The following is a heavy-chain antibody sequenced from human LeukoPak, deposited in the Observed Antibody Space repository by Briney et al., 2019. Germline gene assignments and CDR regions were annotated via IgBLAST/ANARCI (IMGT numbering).Heavy chain of an antibody. Sequence: QSGGSLRLSCAASGFTFGIYPRSGVRQPPGKGREWVSALDGNGAKTFYADSVKGRFTISRDNSKNTLYLQMNSLRAEDTAVYYCAKDRSYSLDVWGQGTTVTVSS. CDR2: LDGNGAKT. V-gene: IGHV3-23*01. J-gene: IGHJ6*02. CDR1: GFTFGIYP. CDR3: AKDRSYSLDV.